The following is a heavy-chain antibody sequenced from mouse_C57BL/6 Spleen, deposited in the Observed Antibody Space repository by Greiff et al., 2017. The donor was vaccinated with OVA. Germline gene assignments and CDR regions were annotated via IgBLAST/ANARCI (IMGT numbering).Heavy chain of an antibody. D-gene: IGHD4-1*02. Sequence: VQLQQPGAELVMPGASVKLSCKASGYTFTSYWMHWVKQRPGQGLEWIGEIDPSDSYTNYNQQLKGKSTLTVDKSSSTAYMQLSSLTSEDSAVYYCASSQLGQDFDVWGTGTTVTVSS. J-gene: IGHJ1*03. CDR2: IDPSDSYT. V-gene: IGHV1-69*01. CDR1: GYTFTSYW. CDR3: ASSQLGQDFDV.